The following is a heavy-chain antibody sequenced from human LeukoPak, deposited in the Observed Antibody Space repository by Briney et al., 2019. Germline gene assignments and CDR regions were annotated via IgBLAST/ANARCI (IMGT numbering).Heavy chain of an antibody. J-gene: IGHJ3*02. CDR3: AKRDRTVTHAFDI. CDR1: GFTFSNYG. D-gene: IGHD4-17*01. CDR2: ISGSGGTT. V-gene: IGHV3-23*01. Sequence: GGSLRLSCAASGFTFSNYGMSWVRQAPGKGLEWVSAISGSGGTTYYADSVKGRFTISRDNSENTLYLQMNSLRAEDTAVYYCAKRDRTVTHAFDIWGQGTMVTVSS.